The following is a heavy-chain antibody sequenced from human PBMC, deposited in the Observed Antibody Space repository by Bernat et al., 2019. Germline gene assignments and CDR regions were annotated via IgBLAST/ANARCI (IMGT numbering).Heavy chain of an antibody. Sequence: EVQLVESGGGLVQPGGSLRLSCAASGFTFSSYEMNWVRQAPGKGPEWVSYISSSGSTIYYADSVKGRFTISRDNAKNSLYLQMNSLRAEDTAVYYCARQPYYDLWSGWERYYYYYGMDVWGQGTTVTVSS. D-gene: IGHD3-3*01. CDR1: GFTFSSYE. CDR3: ARQPYYDLWSGWERYYYYYGMDV. V-gene: IGHV3-48*03. J-gene: IGHJ6*02. CDR2: ISSSGSTI.